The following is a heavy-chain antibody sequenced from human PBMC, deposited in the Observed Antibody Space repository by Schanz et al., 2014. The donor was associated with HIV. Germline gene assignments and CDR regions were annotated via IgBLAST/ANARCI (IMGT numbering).Heavy chain of an antibody. J-gene: IGHJ4*02. CDR2: ISYDGSNK. Sequence: QVQLVESGGGVVQPGRSLRVSCAASGFTFNSYGMHWVRQAPGKGLEWVAVISYDGSNKKYADSVKGRFTISRDNSKNTLYLQMNSLRAEDTAVYYCAKGLTIWLQPPFDYWGQGTLVTVSS. V-gene: IGHV3-30*18. CDR1: GFTFNSYG. CDR3: AKGLTIWLQPPFDY. D-gene: IGHD5-12*01.